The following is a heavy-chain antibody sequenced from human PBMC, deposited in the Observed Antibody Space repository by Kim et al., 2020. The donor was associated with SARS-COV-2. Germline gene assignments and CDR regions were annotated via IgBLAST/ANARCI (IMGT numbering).Heavy chain of an antibody. CDR2: IKRKTDGGTT. J-gene: IGHJ6*02. CDR3: TTDPSLSPTDYYYYYGMDV. V-gene: IGHV3-15*01. CDR1: GFTFSNAW. Sequence: GGSLRLSCAASGFTFSNAWMSWVRQAPGKGLEWVGRIKRKTDGGTTDYAAPVKGRFTISRDDSKNTLYLQMNSLKTEDTAVYYCTTDPSLSPTDYYYYYGMDVWGQGTTVTVSS. D-gene: IGHD4-17*01.